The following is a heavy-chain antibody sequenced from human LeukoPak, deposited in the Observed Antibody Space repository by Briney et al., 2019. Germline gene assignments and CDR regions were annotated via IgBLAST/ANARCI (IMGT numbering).Heavy chain of an antibody. D-gene: IGHD2/OR15-2a*01. J-gene: IGHJ4*02. CDR2: IQYGGRT. V-gene: IGHV4-59*01. CDR1: GGSINNCY. CDR3: ARDFFGDFDH. Sequence: SETLSLTCTVSGGSINNCYWSWIRQPPGKGLEWIGYIQYGGRTYYSPSLKSRVTISMDLSKIQFSLKMSSVTAADTAVYYCARDFFGDFDHWGQGILVTVSS.